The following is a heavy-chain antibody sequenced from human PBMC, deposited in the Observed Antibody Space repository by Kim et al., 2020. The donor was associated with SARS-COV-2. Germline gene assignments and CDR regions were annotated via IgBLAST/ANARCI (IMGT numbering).Heavy chain of an antibody. V-gene: IGHV3-30*04. D-gene: IGHD4-17*01. CDR1: GFTFSSYA. J-gene: IGHJ2*01. Sequence: GGSLRLSCAASGFTFSSYAMHWVRQAPGKGLEWVAVISYDGSNKYYADSVKGRFTISRDNSKNTLYLQMNSLRAEDTAVYYCARKRPNDYGGKRSWYFDLWGRGTLVTVSS. CDR2: ISYDGSNK. CDR3: ARKRPNDYGGKRSWYFDL.